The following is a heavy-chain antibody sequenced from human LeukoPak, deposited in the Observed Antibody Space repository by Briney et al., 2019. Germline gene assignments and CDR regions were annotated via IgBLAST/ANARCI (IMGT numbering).Heavy chain of an antibody. D-gene: IGHD2-15*01. Sequence: GGSLRLSCAASGFTFSSYSMNWVRQAPGKGLEWVPSISSSSSYIYYADSVKGRFTISRDNAKNSLYLQMNSLRAEDTAVYYCARDARYCSGGSCYTASHDAFDIWGQGTMVTVSS. J-gene: IGHJ3*02. CDR2: ISSSSSYI. V-gene: IGHV3-21*01. CDR1: GFTFSSYS. CDR3: ARDARYCSGGSCYTASHDAFDI.